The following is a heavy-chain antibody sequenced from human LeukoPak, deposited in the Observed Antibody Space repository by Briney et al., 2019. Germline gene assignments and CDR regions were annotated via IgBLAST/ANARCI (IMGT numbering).Heavy chain of an antibody. D-gene: IGHD1-26*01. J-gene: IGHJ4*02. CDR1: GYSFTSYW. Sequence: GESLKISCKASGYSFTSYWIGWVRQMPGKGLEWMGIIYPADSDTRYSPSFQGQVTISADKSINTAYLQWSSLKASDTTIYYCASPVEDLLSYWGQGILVTVSS. CDR3: ASPVEDLLSY. V-gene: IGHV5-51*01. CDR2: IYPADSDT.